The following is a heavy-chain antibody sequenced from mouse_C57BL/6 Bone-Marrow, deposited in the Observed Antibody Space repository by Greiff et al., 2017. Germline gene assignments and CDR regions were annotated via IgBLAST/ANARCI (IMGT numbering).Heavy chain of an antibody. Sequence: VQLQQPGAELVKPGASVKLSCKASGYTFTSYWMHWVKQRPGQGLEWIGMIHPNSGSTNYNEKFKSKDTLTVDKSSSTAYMQLSSLTSEDSAVYYCAHYDYGDDGDYWGQGTTLTVSA. J-gene: IGHJ2*01. D-gene: IGHD2-4*01. CDR2: IHPNSGST. CDR1: GYTFTSYW. V-gene: IGHV1-64*01. CDR3: AHYDYGDDGDY.